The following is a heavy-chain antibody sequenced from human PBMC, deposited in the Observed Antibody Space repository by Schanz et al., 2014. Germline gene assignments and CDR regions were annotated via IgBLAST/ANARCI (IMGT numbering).Heavy chain of an antibody. V-gene: IGHV1-69*08. Sequence: QVQLVQSEAEVKKPGSSVKVSCKASGGTFSSDTFSWVRQARGQGLEWVGRFIPILDVGNYAQQFQGRVTITADKSTSTASMELSSLRSEDTAVYFCARDLTVDTGYVVHYYYYGMDVWGQGTTVTVSS. D-gene: IGHD5-12*01. CDR2: FIPILDVG. J-gene: IGHJ6*02. CDR1: GGTFSSDT. CDR3: ARDLTVDTGYVVHYYYYGMDV.